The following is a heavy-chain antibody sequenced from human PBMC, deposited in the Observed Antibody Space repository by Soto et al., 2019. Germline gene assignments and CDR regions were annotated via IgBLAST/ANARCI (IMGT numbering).Heavy chain of an antibody. CDR3: ARGRHSDESRPDLWYYGMDV. D-gene: IGHD2-21*01. CDR2: IIPIFGTA. Sequence: QVQLVQSGAEAKKPGSSVKVSCKASGGTFSSYAISWVRQAPGQGLEWMGGIIPIFGTANYEPKFQGRVTITAGESTSTAYMEVSSLRSEYTAVYYCARGRHSDESRPDLWYYGMDVWGQGTTVTVSS. V-gene: IGHV1-69*01. CDR1: GGTFSSYA. J-gene: IGHJ6*02.